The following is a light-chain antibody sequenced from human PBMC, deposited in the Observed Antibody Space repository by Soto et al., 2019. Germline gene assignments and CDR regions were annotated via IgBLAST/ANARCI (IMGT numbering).Light chain of an antibody. CDR2: QAF. J-gene: IGKJ2*01. Sequence: DIQMTQSPSTLSASVGSRVTITCRASQSISSWLAWYQQKPGKAPKLLVYQAFSLESGVPSRFSGSGSGTEFTLTISSLQPDDFATYYCQQYNSHPYTLGQGTKLEIK. V-gene: IGKV1-5*03. CDR1: QSISSW. CDR3: QQYNSHPYT.